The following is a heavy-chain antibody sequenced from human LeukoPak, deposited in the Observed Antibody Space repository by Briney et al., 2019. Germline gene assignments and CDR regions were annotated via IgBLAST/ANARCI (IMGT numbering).Heavy chain of an antibody. D-gene: IGHD3-3*01. Sequence: AGGSLRLSCAAPGFTFSSYAMHWVRQAPGKGLEWVAVISYDGSNKYYADSVKGRFTISRDNSKNTLYLQMNSLRAEDTAVYYCARDVKYDFWSGYQGYYFDYWGQGTLVTVSS. CDR3: ARDVKYDFWSGYQGYYFDY. CDR2: ISYDGSNK. CDR1: GFTFSSYA. V-gene: IGHV3-30*04. J-gene: IGHJ4*02.